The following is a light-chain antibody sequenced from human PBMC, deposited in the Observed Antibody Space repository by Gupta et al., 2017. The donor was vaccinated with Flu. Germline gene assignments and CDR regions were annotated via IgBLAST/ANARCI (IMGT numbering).Light chain of an antibody. J-gene: IGLJ3*02. V-gene: IGLV3-21*01. CDR3: QVGDTNTDHWL. Sequence: GSETVHWYQQKPGQAPVLILYDDDFRPSGIPERFSGSNSGNTAALTNSRVEAGDEADYYCQVGDTNTDHWLLGGGTMLTV. CDR2: DDD. CDR1: GSET.